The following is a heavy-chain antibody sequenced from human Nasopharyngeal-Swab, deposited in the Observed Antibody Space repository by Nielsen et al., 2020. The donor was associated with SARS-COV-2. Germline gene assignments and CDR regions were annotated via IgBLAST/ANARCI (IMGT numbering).Heavy chain of an antibody. CDR3: ARAFYDYGDPNHYFEF. D-gene: IGHD4/OR15-4a*01. Sequence: ASVKVSCKTSGYTFTSYGISWVRQAPGQGLEWMGWISAYNGKTDYAQKVRGRVTMSTDRTTSTAYMELRSLRSDDTAVYYCARAFYDYGDPNHYFEFWGLGTLVTVSS. V-gene: IGHV1-18*04. CDR1: GYTFTSYG. CDR2: ISAYNGKT. J-gene: IGHJ4*02.